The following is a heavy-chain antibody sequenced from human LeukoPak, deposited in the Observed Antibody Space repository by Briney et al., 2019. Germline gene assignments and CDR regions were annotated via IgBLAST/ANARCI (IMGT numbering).Heavy chain of an antibody. CDR3: ARGDCSGGSCYSRMDFDY. CDR2: ISSSGTTI. V-gene: IGHV3-48*03. D-gene: IGHD2-15*01. CDR1: GFTFSSYE. J-gene: IGHJ4*02. Sequence: GGSLRLSCAASGFTFSSYEMNWVRQAPGRGLEWVSYISSSGTTICYADSVKGRFTISRDNAKNSLYLQMNSLRAEDTAVYYCARGDCSGGSCYSRMDFDYWGQGTLVTVSS.